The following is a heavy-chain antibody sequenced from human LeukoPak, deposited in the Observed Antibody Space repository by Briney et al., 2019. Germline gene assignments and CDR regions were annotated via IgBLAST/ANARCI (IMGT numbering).Heavy chain of an antibody. J-gene: IGHJ3*02. CDR1: GFTFSSYS. D-gene: IGHD3-3*01. Sequence: GGSLRLSCAASGFTFSSYSMNWVRQAPGKGLEWVSSTSSSSSYIYYADSVKGRFTISRDNAKNSLYLQMNSLRAEDTAVYYCARDTSRATYYDFWSGYLRRNDAFDIWGQGTMVTVSS. V-gene: IGHV3-21*01. CDR3: ARDTSRATYYDFWSGYLRRNDAFDI. CDR2: TSSSSSYI.